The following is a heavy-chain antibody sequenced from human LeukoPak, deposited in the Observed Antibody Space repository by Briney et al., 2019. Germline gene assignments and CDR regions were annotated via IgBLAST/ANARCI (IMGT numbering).Heavy chain of an antibody. V-gene: IGHV3-23*01. CDR3: AKADWGIAAARGSH. CDR2: ISGSGGST. J-gene: IGHJ4*02. CDR1: GFTFSSYA. D-gene: IGHD6-13*01. Sequence: DPGGSLRLSCAASGFTFSSYAMSWVRQAPGKGLEWVSAISGSGGSTYYADSVKGRFTISRDNSKNTLYLQMNSLRAEDTAVYYCAKADWGIAAARGSHWGQGTLVTVSS.